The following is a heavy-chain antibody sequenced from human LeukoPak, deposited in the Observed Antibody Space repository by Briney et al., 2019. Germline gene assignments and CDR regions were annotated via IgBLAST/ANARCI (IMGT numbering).Heavy chain of an antibody. CDR1: GFTFSSYA. J-gene: IGHJ1*01. V-gene: IGHV3-23*01. D-gene: IGHD4-23*01. CDR2: ISGSGGST. CDR3: ARSPLLSGGNGNFQH. Sequence: PGGSLRLSCAASGFTFSSYAMSWVRQAPGKGLEWVSAISGSGGSTYYADSVKGRFTISRDNSKNTLYLQMNSLRAEDTAVYYCARSPLLSGGNGNFQHWGQGTLVTVSS.